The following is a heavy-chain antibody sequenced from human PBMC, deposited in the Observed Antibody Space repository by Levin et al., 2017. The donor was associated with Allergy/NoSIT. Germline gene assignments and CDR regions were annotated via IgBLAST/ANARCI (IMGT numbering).Heavy chain of an antibody. CDR3: ARAIVSVSVRGNQLLRIHERLFYGMDV. D-gene: IGHD2-2*01. V-gene: IGHV1-18*01. CDR2: ISGDSGKK. J-gene: IGHJ6*02. Sequence: ASVKVSCKTSGYTFSSHGISWLRQAPGQGPEWMGWISGDSGKKDSREKFQERVIMTTDPSTSTAFMELRSLRSDDTAIYYCARAIVSVSVRGNQLLRIHERLFYGMDVWGQGTTVTVSS. CDR1: GYTFSSHG.